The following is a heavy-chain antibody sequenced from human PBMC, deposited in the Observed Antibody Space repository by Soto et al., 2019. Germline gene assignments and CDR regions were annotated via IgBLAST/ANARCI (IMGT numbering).Heavy chain of an antibody. J-gene: IGHJ4*02. CDR1: GFTFSSYG. CDR3: ARDAPVWFGELFSSYYLDY. V-gene: IGHV3-33*01. CDR2: IWYDGSNK. Sequence: QVQLVESGGGVIQPGRSLRLSCAASGFTFSSYGMHWVRQAPGKGLEWVAVIWYDGSNKYYADSVKGRFTISRDNSKNTLYLQMNSLRAEDTAVYYCARDAPVWFGELFSSYYLDYWGQGTLVTVSS. D-gene: IGHD3-10*01.